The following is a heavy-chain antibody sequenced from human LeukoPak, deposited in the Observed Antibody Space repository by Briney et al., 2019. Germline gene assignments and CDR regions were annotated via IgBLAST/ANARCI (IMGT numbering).Heavy chain of an antibody. Sequence: PSETLSLTCTVSGGSISTYYWSWIRQPPGKGLEWIGYIYYSGSTNYNPSLKSRVTISLDTSKNQFSLRLSSVTAADTAVYYCARDPTYYDFRSGYYDYWGQGTLVTVSS. J-gene: IGHJ4*02. D-gene: IGHD3-3*01. V-gene: IGHV4-59*01. CDR1: GGSISTYY. CDR2: IYYSGST. CDR3: ARDPTYYDFRSGYYDY.